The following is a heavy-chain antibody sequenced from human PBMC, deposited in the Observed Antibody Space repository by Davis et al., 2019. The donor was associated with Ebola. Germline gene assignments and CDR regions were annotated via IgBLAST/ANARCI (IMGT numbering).Heavy chain of an antibody. CDR1: GGSISSYY. V-gene: IGHV4-59*12. CDR2: IYYSGST. Sequence: MPSETLSLTCSVSGGSISSYYWSWIRQPPGKGLEWIGYIYYSGSTYYNPSLKSRVTISVDTSKNQFSLKLSSVTAADTAVYYCARTVWFGDVVWGQGTLVTVSS. CDR3: ARTVWFGDVV. D-gene: IGHD3-10*01. J-gene: IGHJ4*02.